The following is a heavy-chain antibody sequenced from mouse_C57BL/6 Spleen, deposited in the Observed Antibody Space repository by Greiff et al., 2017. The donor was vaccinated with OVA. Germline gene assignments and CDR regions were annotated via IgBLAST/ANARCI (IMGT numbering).Heavy chain of an antibody. Sequence: EVKLQESGTVLARPGASVKMSCKTSGYTFTSYWMHWVKQRPGQGLEWIGAIYPGNSDTSYNQKFKGKAKLTAVTSASTAYMELSSLTNDDSAYYYCTREHYYGSFFDYWGQGTTLTVSS. CDR3: TREHYYGSFFDY. CDR1: GYTFTSYW. D-gene: IGHD1-1*01. CDR2: IYPGNSDT. V-gene: IGHV1-5*01. J-gene: IGHJ2*01.